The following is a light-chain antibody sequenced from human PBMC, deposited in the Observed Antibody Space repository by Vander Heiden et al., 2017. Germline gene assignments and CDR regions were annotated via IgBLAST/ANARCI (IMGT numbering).Light chain of an antibody. J-gene: IGLJ2*01. CDR2: DVS. CDR1: SSDVGAYDY. CDR3: SSYTSSSRVV. V-gene: IGLV2-14*03. Sequence: QSALTQPASVSGSPGQSITISCPGTSSDVGAYDYVSWYQQHPGKAPKVMIFDVSNRPAGVSNRFSGSKSGNTASLTISGLQAEDEAHYYCSSYTSSSRVVFGGGTKLTVL.